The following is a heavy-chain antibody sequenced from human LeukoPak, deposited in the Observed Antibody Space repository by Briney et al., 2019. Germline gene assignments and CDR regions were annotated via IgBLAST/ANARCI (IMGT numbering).Heavy chain of an antibody. V-gene: IGHV3-23*01. CDR2: ISSGGGTT. J-gene: IGHJ4*02. Sequence: GGSLRLSCSASGFTFSTSAITWVRQAPGKGLECVSAISSGGGTTYYADSVKGRFTISRVNSKNTVYLQMSGLRAEDTALYYCAEDRGYWGQGTLVTVSS. CDR3: AEDRGY. CDR1: GFTFSTSA.